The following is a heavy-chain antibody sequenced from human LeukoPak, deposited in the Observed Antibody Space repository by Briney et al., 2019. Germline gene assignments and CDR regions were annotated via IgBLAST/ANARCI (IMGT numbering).Heavy chain of an antibody. J-gene: IGHJ4*02. D-gene: IGHD4-23*01. Sequence: ASVKVSCKASGYTFTNYGFSWVRQAPGQGLEWMGWISAYNGYTDYAQKFQFRVTMTTDTSTSTAYMELRSLRSDDTAVYFCARGDSGANSGVDYWGQGTLVTVSS. V-gene: IGHV1-18*01. CDR2: ISAYNGYT. CDR3: ARGDSGANSGVDY. CDR1: GYTFTNYG.